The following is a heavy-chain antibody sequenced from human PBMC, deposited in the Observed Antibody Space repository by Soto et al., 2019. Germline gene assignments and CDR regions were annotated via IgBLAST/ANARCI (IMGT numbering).Heavy chain of an antibody. J-gene: IGHJ1*01. CDR3: VKDMGVAGTSAYFQH. D-gene: IGHD6-19*01. CDR1: GFTFDDHA. V-gene: IGHV3-9*01. CDR2: ISWNSGDI. Sequence: EVQLVESGGGLIQPGRSLRLSCAASGFTFDDHAMHWVRQAPGKGLEWVSGISWNSGDIGYADSVKGRFTISRDNAKNSLYLQMNSLRAEDTAVYYCVKDMGVAGTSAYFQHWGQGTLVTVSS.